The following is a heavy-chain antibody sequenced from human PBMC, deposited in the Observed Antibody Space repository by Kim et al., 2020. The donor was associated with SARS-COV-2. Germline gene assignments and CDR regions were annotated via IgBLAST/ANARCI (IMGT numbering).Heavy chain of an antibody. CDR3: ARDHAPGNSSTHDY. V-gene: IGHV7-4-1*02. Sequence: ASVKVSCKASGYSLRRYALNWVRQAPGQGLEWMGWINTNSGNAAYAQGFTGRFVFSLDTSVNTAYLRINDLKTEDTAVYYCARDHAPGNSSTHDYWGQGTLVTVSS. CDR2: INTNSGNA. J-gene: IGHJ4*02. CDR1: GYSLRRYA. D-gene: IGHD6-13*01.